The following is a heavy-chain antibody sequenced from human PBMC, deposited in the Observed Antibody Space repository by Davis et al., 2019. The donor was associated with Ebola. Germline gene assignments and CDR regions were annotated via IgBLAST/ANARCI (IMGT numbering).Heavy chain of an antibody. D-gene: IGHD4-17*01. J-gene: IGHJ4*02. CDR2: IDPSDSYT. CDR3: ARIDRRTTVTTRY. V-gene: IGHV5-10-1*01. CDR1: GYSFTSYW. Sequence: GGSLRLSCKGSGYSFTSYWISWVRQMPGKGLEWMGRIDPSDSYTNYSPSFQGHVTISADKSISTAYLQWSSLKASDTAMYYCARIDRRTTVTTRYWGQGTLVIVSS.